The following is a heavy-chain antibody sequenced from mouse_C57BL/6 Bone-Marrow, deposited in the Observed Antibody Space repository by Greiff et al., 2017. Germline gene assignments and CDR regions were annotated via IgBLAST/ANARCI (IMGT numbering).Heavy chain of an antibody. V-gene: IGHV1-18*01. Sequence: EVKLQESGPELVKPGASVKIPCKASGYTFTDYNMDWVKQSHGKSLEWIGDINPNNGGTIYKQKFKGKATLTVDKSSSTAYMQLRSLTSEDPAVYDCAGRLDRSGYGGCTYWGRGTRVTVSA. CDR3: AGRLDRSGYGGCTY. D-gene: IGHD3-2*02. CDR2: INPNNGGT. J-gene: IGHJ3*01. CDR1: GYTFTDYN.